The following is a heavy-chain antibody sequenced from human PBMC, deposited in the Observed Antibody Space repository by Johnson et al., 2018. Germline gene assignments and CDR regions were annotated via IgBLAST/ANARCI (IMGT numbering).Heavy chain of an antibody. V-gene: IGHV3-74*01. D-gene: IGHD6-13*01. CDR1: GLTFSTDW. CDR2: LTPDGTDT. Sequence: VQLQESGGGLAQPGGSLRLSCTASGLTFSTDWMHWVRQIPGKGLEWGSRLTPDGTDTYYADSVKGRFTTSRDNAKNTLFPQMNTLRAEDTARYYCAREGAAAGHWFFALWGRGTLVTVAS. CDR3: AREGAAAGHWFFAL. J-gene: IGHJ2*01.